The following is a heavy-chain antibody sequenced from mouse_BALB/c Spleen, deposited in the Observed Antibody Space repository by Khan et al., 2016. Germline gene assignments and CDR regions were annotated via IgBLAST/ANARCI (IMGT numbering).Heavy chain of an antibody. J-gene: IGHJ3*01. V-gene: IGHV1-54*01. Sequence: QVRLQQSGADLVRPGTSVKVSCKASGYAFTNVLIDWIKQRPGQGLDWIGVINPGSGSTNYNEKFKGKATLTADKSSSTAYMQLSSLTSDDSAVYFWASQYGSSYVGFAYWGQGTLVTVSA. CDR1: GYAFTNVL. CDR3: ASQYGSSYVGFAY. CDR2: INPGSGST. D-gene: IGHD1-1*01.